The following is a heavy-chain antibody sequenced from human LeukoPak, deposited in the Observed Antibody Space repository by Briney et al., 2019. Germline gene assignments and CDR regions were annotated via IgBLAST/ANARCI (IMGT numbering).Heavy chain of an antibody. Sequence: GGSLRLSCAASGFSVSSNHMNWVRQAPGKGLEWVSVIFNGGSTYYADSVKGRFTISRDNSKNTLYLQMNSLRAEDTAVYYCATSIVGLTYDEHFQHWGQGTLVTVSS. V-gene: IGHV3-53*01. D-gene: IGHD1-26*01. CDR2: IFNGGST. J-gene: IGHJ1*01. CDR3: ATSIVGLTYDEHFQH. CDR1: GFSVSSNH.